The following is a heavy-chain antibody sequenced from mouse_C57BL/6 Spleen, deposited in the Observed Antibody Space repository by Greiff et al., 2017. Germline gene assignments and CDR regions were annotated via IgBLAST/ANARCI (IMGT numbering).Heavy chain of an antibody. CDR2: IDPNSGGT. D-gene: IGHD1-1*01. CDR1: GYTFTSYW. J-gene: IGHJ2*01. CDR3: ARYGSYFDY. V-gene: IGHV1-72*01. Sequence: QVQLQQPGAELVKPGASVKLSCKASGYTFTSYWMHWVKPRPGRGLEWIGRIDPNSGGTKYNEKFKSKATLTVDKPSSAAYMQRSILTFGVSAFYYFARYGSYFDYWGQGTTLPVSS.